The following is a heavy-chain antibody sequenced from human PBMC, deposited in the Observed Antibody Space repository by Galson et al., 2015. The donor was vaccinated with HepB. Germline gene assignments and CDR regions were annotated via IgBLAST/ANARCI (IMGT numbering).Heavy chain of an antibody. V-gene: IGHV3-74*01. J-gene: IGHJ4*02. Sequence: SLRLSCAASGFTFSSYWMHWVRQAPGKGLVWVSRINSDGSSTSYADSVKGRFTISRDNAKNTLYLQMNSLRAEDTAVYYCARDWGYGSGSYYNGGIFDYWGQGTLVTVSS. CDR1: GFTFSSYW. CDR2: INSDGSST. D-gene: IGHD3-10*01. CDR3: ARDWGYGSGSYYNGGIFDY.